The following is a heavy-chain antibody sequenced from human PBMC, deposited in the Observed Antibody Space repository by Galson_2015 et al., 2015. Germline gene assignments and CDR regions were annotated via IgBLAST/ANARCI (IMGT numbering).Heavy chain of an antibody. CDR3: AKDQYTSRYGDYGY. V-gene: IGHV3-23*01. Sequence: SLRLSCAASGFTFSSYAMSWVRQAPGKRLEWVSAISGSGGSTYYADSVKGRFTISRDNSKNTLYLQMNSLRAEDTAVYYCAKDQYTSRYGDYGYWDQGTLVTVSS. D-gene: IGHD4-17*01. CDR2: ISGSGGST. CDR1: GFTFSSYA. J-gene: IGHJ4*02.